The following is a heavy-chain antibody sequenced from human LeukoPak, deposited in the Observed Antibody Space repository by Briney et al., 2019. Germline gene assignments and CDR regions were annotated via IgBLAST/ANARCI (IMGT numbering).Heavy chain of an antibody. V-gene: IGHV4-59*01. D-gene: IGHD4-11*01. CDR2: IYYSGST. J-gene: IGHJ6*03. CDR3: ARERPMTTVYYYYMDV. CDR1: GGSISSYY. Sequence: SETLSLICTVSGGSISSYYWSWIRQPPGKGLEWIGYIYYSGSTNYNPSLKSRVTISVDTSKNQFSLKLSSVTAADTAVYYCARERPMTTVYYYYMDVWGKGTTVTVSS.